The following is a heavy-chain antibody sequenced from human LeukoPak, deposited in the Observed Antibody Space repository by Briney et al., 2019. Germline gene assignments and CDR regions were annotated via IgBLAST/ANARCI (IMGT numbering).Heavy chain of an antibody. CDR2: ISNDGSNK. D-gene: IGHD4-17*01. CDR3: ARKLKYGYPFY. CDR1: GFTFSNYG. V-gene: IGHV3-30*03. J-gene: IGHJ4*02. Sequence: GGSLRLSCAASGFTFSNYGMHWVRQAPGKGLEWVALISNDGSNKYYADSVKGRFTISRDNRKNTLYLQMDSLRIGDTAVYYCARKLKYGYPFYWGQGTLVAV.